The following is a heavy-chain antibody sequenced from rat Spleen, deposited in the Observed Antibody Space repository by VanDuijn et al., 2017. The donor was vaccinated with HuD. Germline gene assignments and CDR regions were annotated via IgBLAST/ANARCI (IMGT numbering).Heavy chain of an antibody. CDR2: IDSAGST. V-gene: IGHV3-3*01. CDR1: GYSITSSYR. CDR3: ARALSYAVFFWYFDF. D-gene: IGHD1-12*01. J-gene: IGHJ1*01. Sequence: EVQLQESGPGLVKPSQSLSLTCSVTGYSITSSYRRNWIRKFPGNKLEWMAYIDSAGSTNYNPSLKSRLSITRDTSKNQLFLQVNSESTDDTATHYWARALSYAVFFWYFDFWGPGTMVTVSS.